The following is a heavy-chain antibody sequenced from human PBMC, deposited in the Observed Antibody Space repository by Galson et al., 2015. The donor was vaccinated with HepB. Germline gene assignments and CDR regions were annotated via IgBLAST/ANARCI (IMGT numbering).Heavy chain of an antibody. V-gene: IGHV1-69*10. CDR3: ARALSMEIRGPLRSSSWYGMDV. CDR2: IIPIFGIA. J-gene: IGHJ6*02. D-gene: IGHD6-13*01. Sequence: SVKVSCKASGGTFSSYAISWVRQAPGQGLEWMGGIIPIFGIANYAQKFQGRVTITADKSTSTAYMELSSLRSEDTAVYYCARALSMEIRGPLRSSSWYGMDVWGQGTTVTVSS. CDR1: GGTFSSYA.